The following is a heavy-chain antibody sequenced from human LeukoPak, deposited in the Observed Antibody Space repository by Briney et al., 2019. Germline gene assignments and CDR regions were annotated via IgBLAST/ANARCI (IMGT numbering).Heavy chain of an antibody. V-gene: IGHV1-8*02. CDR2: VNPNSGNT. J-gene: IGHJ4*02. CDR1: GYTFTGYY. CDR3: AISRGY. Sequence: APVKVSCKASGYTFTGYYMHWVRQATGQGLEWVGWVNPNSGNTGSAQKFQGRVTMTRDTSISTAYMELSSLRSEDTAVYYCAISRGYWGQGTLVTVSS. D-gene: IGHD3-10*01.